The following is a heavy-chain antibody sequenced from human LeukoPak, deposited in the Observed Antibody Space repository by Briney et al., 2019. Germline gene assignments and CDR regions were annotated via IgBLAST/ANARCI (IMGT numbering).Heavy chain of an antibody. CDR2: ISAYNGNT. CDR3: ARAGGTIAVAGIFDY. CDR1: GYTFTSYG. J-gene: IGHJ4*02. Sequence: ASVKVSCKASGYTFTSYGISWERQAPGQGLEWRGWISAYNGNTNYAQKLQGRVTMTTDTSTSTAYMVLRSLRSDDTAVYYCARAGGTIAVAGIFDYWGQGTLVTVSS. V-gene: IGHV1-18*01. D-gene: IGHD6-19*01.